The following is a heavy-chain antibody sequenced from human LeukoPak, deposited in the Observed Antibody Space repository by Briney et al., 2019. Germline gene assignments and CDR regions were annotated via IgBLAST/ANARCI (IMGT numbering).Heavy chain of an antibody. D-gene: IGHD3-22*01. CDR2: ISWNSGSI. V-gene: IGHV3-9*01. J-gene: IGHJ4*02. CDR1: GFTFDDYA. Sequence: PGGSLRLSCAASGFTFDDYAMHWVRQAPGKGLEWVSGISWNSGSIGYADSVKGRFTISRDNAKNSLYLQMNSLRAEDTALYYCAKGDPRPPYDSSGYYLGGYWGQGTLVTVSS. CDR3: AKGDPRPPYDSSGYYLGGY.